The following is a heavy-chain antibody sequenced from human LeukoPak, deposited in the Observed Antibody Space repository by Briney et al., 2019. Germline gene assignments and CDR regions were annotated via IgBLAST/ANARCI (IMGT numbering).Heavy chain of an antibody. CDR1: GFTFSDYY. CDR2: ISSTGSDI. Sequence: PGGSLRLSCAASGFTFSDYYMSWIRQAPGKGLEWVSYISSTGSDIYYANSVKGRFTISRDDAKTSLYLQINSLRPEDTAIYYCAREDNYGELFYWGQGTLVTVSS. CDR3: AREDNYGELFY. D-gene: IGHD4-17*01. V-gene: IGHV3-11*04. J-gene: IGHJ4*02.